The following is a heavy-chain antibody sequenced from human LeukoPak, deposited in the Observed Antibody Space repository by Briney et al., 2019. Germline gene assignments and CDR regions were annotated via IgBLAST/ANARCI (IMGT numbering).Heavy chain of an antibody. V-gene: IGHV3-11*01. CDR2: ISSSGSTI. CDR1: GFTFSDYY. CDR3: ARDASEYCSSTSCRRYYYYGMDV. Sequence: GGSLRLSCAASGFTFSDYYMSWIRQAPGKGLEWVSHISSSGSTIYYADSVKGRFTISRDNAKNSLYLQMNSLRVEDTAVYYCARDASEYCSSTSCRRYYYYGMDVWGQGTTVTVSS. J-gene: IGHJ6*02. D-gene: IGHD2-2*01.